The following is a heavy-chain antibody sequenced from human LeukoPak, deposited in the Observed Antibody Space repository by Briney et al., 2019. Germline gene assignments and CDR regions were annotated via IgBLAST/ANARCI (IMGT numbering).Heavy chain of an antibody. CDR3: ARDVSPFDY. V-gene: IGHV4-39*02. Sequence: SETLSLTCTVSGGSISSSSYYWGWLRQPPGKGLEWIGSIYYSGSTYYNPSLKSRVTISVDTSKNQFSLKLSSVTAADTALYYCARDVSPFDYWGQGTLVTVSS. CDR2: IYYSGST. CDR1: GGSISSSSYY. J-gene: IGHJ4*02.